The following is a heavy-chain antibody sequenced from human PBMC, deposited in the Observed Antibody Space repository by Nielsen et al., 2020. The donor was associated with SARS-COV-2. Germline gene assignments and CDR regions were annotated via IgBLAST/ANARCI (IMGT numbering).Heavy chain of an antibody. Sequence: WIRQSPSRGLEWLGRTYYRSTWYNDYAVSVKSRITINPDTSKNQFSLKLSSVTAADTAVYYCARHVRDVLVLSGYSYGSRFDPWGQGTLVTVSS. D-gene: IGHD5-18*01. J-gene: IGHJ5*02. V-gene: IGHV6-1*01. CDR2: TYYRSTWYN. CDR3: ARHVRDVLVLSGYSYGSRFDP.